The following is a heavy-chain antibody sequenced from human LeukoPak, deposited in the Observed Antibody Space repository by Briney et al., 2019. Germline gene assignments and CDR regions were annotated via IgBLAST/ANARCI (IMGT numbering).Heavy chain of an antibody. CDR1: GYTFTGYY. CDR2: INPNSGGT. Sequence: VASVTLSCTASGYTFTGYYMHWVRQAPGQGLEWMGWINPNSGGTNYAQKFQGRVTMTRDTSISTAYMELSRLRSDDTAVYYCARVFLWFGELLLNSPSNTVDDAFDIWGQGTMVTVSS. V-gene: IGHV1-2*02. J-gene: IGHJ3*02. D-gene: IGHD3-10*01. CDR3: ARVFLWFGELLLNSPSNTVDDAFDI.